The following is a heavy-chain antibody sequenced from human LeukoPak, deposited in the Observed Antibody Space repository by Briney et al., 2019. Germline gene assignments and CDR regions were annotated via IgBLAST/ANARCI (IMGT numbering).Heavy chain of an antibody. CDR3: ATTLAGYYDY. D-gene: IGHD6-6*01. V-gene: IGHV4-59*08. CDR2: ISYSGST. J-gene: IGHJ4*02. Sequence: SETLSLTCTVSGGSISSYYWNWIRQPPGKELEWIGFISYSGSTKYNPSLKSRVTMSLDTSKNQLSLKLSSVTAADTALYYCATTLAGYYDYWGQGTLVTVSS. CDR1: GGSISSYY.